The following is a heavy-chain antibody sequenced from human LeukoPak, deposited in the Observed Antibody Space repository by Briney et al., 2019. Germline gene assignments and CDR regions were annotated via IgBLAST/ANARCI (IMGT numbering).Heavy chain of an antibody. D-gene: IGHD6-19*01. CDR2: IYYSGST. CDR1: VGSISGSSHY. CDR3: ARRGQWLKLDI. V-gene: IGHV4-39*01. J-gene: IGHJ4*02. Sequence: NPSETLSLTCSVSVGSISGSSHYWGWIRQPPGKGLEWIGSIYYSGSTYYNPSLKSRVTISVDTSKNQFSLTLSSVTAADTAVYYCARRGQWLKLDIWGQGTLVTVSS.